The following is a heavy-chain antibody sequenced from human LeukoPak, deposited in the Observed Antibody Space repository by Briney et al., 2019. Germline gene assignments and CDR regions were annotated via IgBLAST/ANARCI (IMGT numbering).Heavy chain of an antibody. CDR1: GFTFSNYA. CDR3: ARGGRYAYFLDY. CDR2: ISDNGGST. Sequence: PGGSLRLSCAASGFTFSNYAIHWVRQAPGKGLEYVSAISDNGGSTYYADSVKGRFTISRDNSKNTVYVHMNSLRGEDTAVYYCARGGRYAYFLDYWGQGTLVTVSS. J-gene: IGHJ4*02. V-gene: IGHV3-64*04. D-gene: IGHD3-16*01.